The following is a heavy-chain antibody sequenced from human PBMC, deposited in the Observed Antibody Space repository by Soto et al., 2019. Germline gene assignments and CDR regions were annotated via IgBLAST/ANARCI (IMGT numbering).Heavy chain of an antibody. J-gene: IGHJ6*02. CDR3: AKGLLPAAKKRGYYYYGMDV. V-gene: IGHV3-23*01. CDR2: ISGSGGST. D-gene: IGHD2-2*01. Sequence: EVQLLESGGGLVQPGGSLRLSCAASGFTFSSYAMSWVRQAPGKGLEWVSAISGSGGSTYYADSVKGRFTISRDNSKNTLYLQMNSLRAEDTAVYYCAKGLLPAAKKRGYYYYGMDVWGQGTTVTVSS. CDR1: GFTFSSYA.